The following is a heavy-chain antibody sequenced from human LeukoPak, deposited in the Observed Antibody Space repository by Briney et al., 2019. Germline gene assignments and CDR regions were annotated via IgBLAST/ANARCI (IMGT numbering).Heavy chain of an antibody. V-gene: IGHV1-69*04. CDR1: GGTFSSYA. CDR2: IIPIFGIA. D-gene: IGHD3-22*01. J-gene: IGHJ2*01. Sequence: SVKVSCKASGGTFSSYAISWVRQAPGQGLEWMGRIIPIFGIANYAQKFQGRVTTTADKSTSTAYMELSSLRSEDTAVYYCARALGHYYDSSGYPSYWYFDLWGRGTLVTVSS. CDR3: ARALGHYYDSSGYPSYWYFDL.